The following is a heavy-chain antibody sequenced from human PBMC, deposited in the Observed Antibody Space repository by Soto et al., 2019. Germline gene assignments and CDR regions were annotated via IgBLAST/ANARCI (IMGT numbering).Heavy chain of an antibody. D-gene: IGHD2-2*01. Sequence: ASVKVSCKASGYTFTGYYMHWVRQAPGQGLEWMGWINPNSGGTNYAQKFQGWVTMTRDTSISTAYMELSRLRSDDTAVYYCARGDIVVVPAPRYYYYMDVWGKGTTVTVSS. J-gene: IGHJ6*03. CDR1: GYTFTGYY. V-gene: IGHV1-2*04. CDR2: INPNSGGT. CDR3: ARGDIVVVPAPRYYYYMDV.